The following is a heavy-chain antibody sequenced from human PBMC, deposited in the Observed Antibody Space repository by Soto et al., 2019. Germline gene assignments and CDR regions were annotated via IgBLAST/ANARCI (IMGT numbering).Heavy chain of an antibody. CDR3: AADTKQVWPTSHFFDS. V-gene: IGHV3-30*04. J-gene: IGHJ4*02. CDR1: GFTFSAYA. CDR2: VSFDGSND. Sequence: GGSLRLSCAASGFTFSAYAMHWVRQTPGKGLEWVAAVSFDGSNDYYPDSVKGRFSISRDNVKNTLFLQMDSLRVEDTAVYHCAADTKQVWPTSHFFDSWGQGTLVTVSS. D-gene: IGHD2-2*01.